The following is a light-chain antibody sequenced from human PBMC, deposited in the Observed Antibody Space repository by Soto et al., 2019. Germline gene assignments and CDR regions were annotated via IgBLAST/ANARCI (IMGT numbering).Light chain of an antibody. CDR2: DAS. Sequence: DIQMTQSPSTLSESIGDRVTITCRASQTISYWLAWYQQKPGKAPNLLIYDASTLHSGVPSRFSGGGSGTDFTLTISSLQPEDFATYYCQQVNVYPSTFGGGTKVDIK. J-gene: IGKJ4*01. CDR3: QQVNVYPST. CDR1: QTISYW. V-gene: IGKV1-5*01.